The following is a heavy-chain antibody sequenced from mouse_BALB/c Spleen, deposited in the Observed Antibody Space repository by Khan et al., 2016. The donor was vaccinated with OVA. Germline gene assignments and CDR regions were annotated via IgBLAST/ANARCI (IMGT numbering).Heavy chain of an antibody. CDR3: TRERIDY. V-gene: IGHV1-7*01. CDR2: INPTSGYT. Sequence: QVQLQQSGAELAKPGASVKLSCTASGYTFTTYWMHWVKQRPGQGLEWIGYINPTSGYTDYNEKFKDRATFSADKSSSTAYMQLSSLTSEDSAVDYCTRERIDYWGQGTTLTVSS. J-gene: IGHJ2*01. CDR1: GYTFTTYW.